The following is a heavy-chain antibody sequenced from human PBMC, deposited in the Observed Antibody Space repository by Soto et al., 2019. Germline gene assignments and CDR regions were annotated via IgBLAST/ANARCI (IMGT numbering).Heavy chain of an antibody. V-gene: IGHV4-59*08. CDR3: ARASSSWYDGRWFDP. CDR2: IYYSGST. Sequence: SETLSLTCVVSGGSLSSYYWSWIRQPPGKGLEWIGYIYYSGSTNYNPSLKSRVTISVDTSKNQFSLKLSSVTAADTAVYYCARASSSWYDGRWFDPWGQGTLVTVSS. D-gene: IGHD6-13*01. CDR1: GGSLSSYY. J-gene: IGHJ5*02.